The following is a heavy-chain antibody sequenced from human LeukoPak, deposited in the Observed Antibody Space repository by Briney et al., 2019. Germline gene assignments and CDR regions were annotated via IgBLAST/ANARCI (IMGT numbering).Heavy chain of an antibody. CDR2: IYSGGST. J-gene: IGHJ6*03. CDR1: GFTVSSNY. D-gene: IGHD2-8*01. V-gene: IGHV3-53*01. Sequence: GGSLRLSCAASGFTVSSNYMSWVRQAPGKGLEWVSVIYSGGSTYYADSVKGRFTISRDNSKNTLYLQVNSLRAEDTAIYYCAKDNGYYYMDVWGKGTTVTVSS. CDR3: AKDNGYYYMDV.